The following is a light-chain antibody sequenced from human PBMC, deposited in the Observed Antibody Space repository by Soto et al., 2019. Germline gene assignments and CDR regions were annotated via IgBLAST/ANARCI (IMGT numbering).Light chain of an antibody. J-gene: IGKJ1*01. CDR2: ASS. CDR1: QGLSSNY. Sequence: EIVLTQSPGTLSLSPGEGATLSCRASQGLSSNYLSWFQQKPGQAPRLLIYASSSRATGIPDRFRGSGSGTDLTLTISRLEPEDFAVYYCQHSWTFGQGTKVEIK. V-gene: IGKV3-20*01. CDR3: QHSWT.